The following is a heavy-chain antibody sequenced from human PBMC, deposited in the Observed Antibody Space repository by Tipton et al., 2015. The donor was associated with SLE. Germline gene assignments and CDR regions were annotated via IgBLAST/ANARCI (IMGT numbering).Heavy chain of an antibody. CDR2: ISYDGSNK. V-gene: IGHV3-30*14. Sequence: SLRLSCAASGFTFSNYAMHWVRQAPGKGLEWVALISYDGSNKYYADSVKGRFTISGDNSKSTVYLQMNSLRVEDTAVYYCAGPGSRLVYYLDVWGKGTTVTVS. J-gene: IGHJ6*03. D-gene: IGHD6-19*01. CDR3: AGPGSRLVYYLDV. CDR1: GFTFSNYA.